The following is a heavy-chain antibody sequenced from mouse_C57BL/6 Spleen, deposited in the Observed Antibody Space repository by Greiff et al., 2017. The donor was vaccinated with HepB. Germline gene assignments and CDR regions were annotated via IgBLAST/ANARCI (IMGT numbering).Heavy chain of an antibody. CDR3: TRRDMITGAIDY. CDR2: IDPETGGT. D-gene: IGHD2-4*01. CDR1: GYTFTDYE. V-gene: IGHV1-15*01. J-gene: IGHJ4*01. Sequence: QVQLQQSGAELVRPGASVTLSCKASGYTFTDYEMEWVKQTPVHGLEWIGAIDPETGGTAYNQKFKGKATLTADKSSSTAYMELRSLTSEDSAVYYCTRRDMITGAIDYWGQGTSVTVSS.